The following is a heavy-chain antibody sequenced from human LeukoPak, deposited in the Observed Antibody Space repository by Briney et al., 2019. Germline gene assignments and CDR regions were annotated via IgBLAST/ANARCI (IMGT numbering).Heavy chain of an antibody. CDR2: IYSGGST. CDR3: ARETAVAGQYYFDY. J-gene: IGHJ4*02. CDR1: GFTVSSNY. Sequence: GGSLRLSCAASGFTVSSNYMSWVRQAPGKGLEWVSVIYSGGSTYYADSVKGRFTISRDNSKNTVYLQMNSLRAEDTAVYYCARETAVAGQYYFDYWGQGTLVTVSS. V-gene: IGHV3-66*01. D-gene: IGHD6-19*01.